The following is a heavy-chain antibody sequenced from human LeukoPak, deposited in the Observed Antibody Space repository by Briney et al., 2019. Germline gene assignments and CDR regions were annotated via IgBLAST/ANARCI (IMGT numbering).Heavy chain of an antibody. CDR3: ANPHAVDTVVL. D-gene: IGHD5-18*01. V-gene: IGHV3-30*18. CDR2: IRDNGSNK. CDR1: GFPFSRYG. Sequence: GSLTLSCAASGFPFSRYGMHWVRPAPGKGLEWVAVIRDNGSNKYYADSVKGRFTISRDNSKNTLYLQMNSLRAEDTAVYYCANPHAVDTVVLWGQGTLVTVSS. J-gene: IGHJ4*02.